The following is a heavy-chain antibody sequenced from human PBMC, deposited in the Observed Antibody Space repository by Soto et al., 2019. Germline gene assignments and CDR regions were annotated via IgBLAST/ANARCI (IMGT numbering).Heavy chain of an antibody. Sequence: SETLSLTCTVSGGSISSYYWSWIRQPPGKGLEWIGYIYYSGSTNYNPSLKSRVTISVDTSKNQFSLKLSSVTAADTAVYYCARHPPAYYDFWSGSDALGYWFDPWGQGTLVTVSS. D-gene: IGHD3-3*01. CDR1: GGSISSYY. V-gene: IGHV4-59*08. CDR2: IYYSGST. J-gene: IGHJ5*02. CDR3: ARHPPAYYDFWSGSDALGYWFDP.